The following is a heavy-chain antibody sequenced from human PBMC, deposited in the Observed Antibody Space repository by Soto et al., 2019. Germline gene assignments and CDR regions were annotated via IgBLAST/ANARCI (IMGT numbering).Heavy chain of an antibody. J-gene: IGHJ6*02. D-gene: IGHD5-18*01. CDR2: ISPVFGTT. CDR3: ARQYVTDTLYYAMDV. V-gene: IGHV1-69*01. CDR1: GDSFNSYA. Sequence: VQLVQSGAEVKQPVSSVSVSCQASGDSFNSYAFDWVRQAPGQGLEWMGGISPVFGTTNYAQKFHGRVTITADELTNTGHMALSSLRADDTAVYYGARQYVTDTLYYAMDVWGQGTTVTVSS.